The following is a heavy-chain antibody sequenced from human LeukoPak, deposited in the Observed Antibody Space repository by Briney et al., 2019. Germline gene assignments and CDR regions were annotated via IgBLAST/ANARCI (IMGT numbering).Heavy chain of an antibody. CDR2: INSDGSST. Sequence: GGSLRLSCAASGFTFSSYWMHWVRQAPGKGLVWVSRINSDGSSTSYADSVKGRFTISRDNAKNTLYLQMNSLRAEDTAVYYCARDVVFLWFGESRENWFDPWGQGTLVTVSS. J-gene: IGHJ5*02. V-gene: IGHV3-74*01. D-gene: IGHD3-10*01. CDR3: ARDVVFLWFGESRENWFDP. CDR1: GFTFSSYW.